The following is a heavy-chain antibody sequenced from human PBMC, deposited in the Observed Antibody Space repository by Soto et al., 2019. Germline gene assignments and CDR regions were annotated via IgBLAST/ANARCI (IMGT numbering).Heavy chain of an antibody. J-gene: IGHJ4*02. CDR1: GGTFSSYA. CDR2: IIPIFGTA. D-gene: IGHD3-10*01. Sequence: SVRGACKASGGTFSSYAISWVRQAQGQGLEWMGGIIPIFGTANYAQKFQGRVTITADESTSTAYMELSSLRSEDTAVYYCARGVVTMVRGAPRFDYWGQGTLVTVSS. CDR3: ARGVVTMVRGAPRFDY. V-gene: IGHV1-69*13.